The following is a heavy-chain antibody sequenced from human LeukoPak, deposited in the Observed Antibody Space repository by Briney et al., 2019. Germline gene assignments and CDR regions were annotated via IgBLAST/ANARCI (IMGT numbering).Heavy chain of an antibody. J-gene: IGHJ3*02. CDR1: GFSLSNARMG. D-gene: IGHD1-26*01. CDR3: ARIWWEPGSLAFDI. V-gene: IGHV2-26*01. Sequence: SGPVLVKPTETLTLTCTVSGFSLSNARMGVSWIRQPPGKALEWLAHIFSNDEKSYSTPLKSRLTISKDTSKSQVVLTMTNMDPVDTATYYCARIWWEPGSLAFDIWGQGTMVTVSS. CDR2: IFSNDEK.